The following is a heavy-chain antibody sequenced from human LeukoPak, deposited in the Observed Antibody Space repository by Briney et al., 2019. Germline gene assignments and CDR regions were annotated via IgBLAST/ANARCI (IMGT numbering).Heavy chain of an antibody. V-gene: IGHV3-7*01. CDR1: GFTFSGYW. CDR2: IKQDGSEK. CDR3: ARVSITIFRVVILYFDY. Sequence: PGGSLRLSCAASGFTFSGYWMSWVRQAPGKGLEWVANIKQDGSEKYYVDSVKGRFTISRDNAKNSLYLQMNSLRAEDTAVYYCARVSITIFRVVILYFDYWGQGTLVTVSS. D-gene: IGHD3-3*01. J-gene: IGHJ4*02.